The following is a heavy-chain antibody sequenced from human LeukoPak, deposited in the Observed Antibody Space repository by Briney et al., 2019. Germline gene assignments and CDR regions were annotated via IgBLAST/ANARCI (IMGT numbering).Heavy chain of an antibody. D-gene: IGHD3-22*01. CDR2: ISTSGGNT. Sequence: TGGSLRLSCAASGFTFSSYAMSWVRQAPGKGLEWVSAISTSGGNTYYADSVNGRFTISRDNSKNTLYLQMNSLRAEDTAVYYCAKDPTYYYDSSGYGAGAFDIWGQGTMVTVSS. V-gene: IGHV3-23*01. CDR1: GFTFSSYA. CDR3: AKDPTYYYDSSGYGAGAFDI. J-gene: IGHJ3*02.